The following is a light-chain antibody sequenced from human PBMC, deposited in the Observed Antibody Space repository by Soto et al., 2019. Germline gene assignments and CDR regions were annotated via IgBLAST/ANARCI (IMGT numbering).Light chain of an antibody. Sequence: QSVLTQPASVSGSPGQSITISCTGTSSDVGGYNYVSWYQQHPGKAPKLMIYDVSNRPSGVSNRFSGPKSGNTASLTISGLQAEDEADYYCKSYTISSTYVCGTGTKVTVL. CDR1: SSDVGGYNY. CDR3: KSYTISSTYV. CDR2: DVS. J-gene: IGLJ1*01. V-gene: IGLV2-14*01.